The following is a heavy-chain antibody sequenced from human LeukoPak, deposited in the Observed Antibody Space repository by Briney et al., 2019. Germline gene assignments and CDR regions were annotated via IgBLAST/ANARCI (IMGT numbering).Heavy chain of an antibody. Sequence: GASVKVSCKASGGTFSSYAISWVRQAPGQGLEWMGGIIPIFGTANYAQKFQGRVTMTRDTSTSTVYMELSSLRSEDTAVYYCASLAHFDGSTYYPDFWGQGTLVTVSS. J-gene: IGHJ4*02. CDR1: GGTFSSYA. D-gene: IGHD3-22*01. CDR3: ASLAHFDGSTYYPDF. V-gene: IGHV1-69*05. CDR2: IIPIFGTA.